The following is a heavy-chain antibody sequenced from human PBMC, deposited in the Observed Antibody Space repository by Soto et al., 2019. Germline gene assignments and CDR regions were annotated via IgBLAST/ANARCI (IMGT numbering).Heavy chain of an antibody. Sequence: GGSLRLSCAASGFTFSSYGMHWVRQAPGKGLEWVAVIWYDGSNKYYADSVKGRFTISRDNSKNTLYLQMNSLRAEDTAVYYCARDRLPLRFLEWHPTKVSAFAIWGQGTMVTVS. CDR3: ARDRLPLRFLEWHPTKVSAFAI. CDR2: IWYDGSNK. V-gene: IGHV3-33*01. CDR1: GFTFSSYG. J-gene: IGHJ3*02. D-gene: IGHD3-3*01.